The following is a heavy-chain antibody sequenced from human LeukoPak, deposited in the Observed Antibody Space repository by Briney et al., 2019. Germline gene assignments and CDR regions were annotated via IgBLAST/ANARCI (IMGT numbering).Heavy chain of an antibody. CDR3: ARGRLARSPYFDY. CDR2: IYYSGST. CDR1: GGSFSSYY. D-gene: IGHD6-19*01. J-gene: IGHJ4*02. V-gene: IGHV4-59*01. Sequence: SETLSLTCTVSGGSFSSYYWSWIRQPPGKGLEWIGYIYYSGSTDCNPSLKSRVTISVETSKNQFPLNLSSVTAADTAVYYCARGRLARSPYFDYWGQGTLVTVSS.